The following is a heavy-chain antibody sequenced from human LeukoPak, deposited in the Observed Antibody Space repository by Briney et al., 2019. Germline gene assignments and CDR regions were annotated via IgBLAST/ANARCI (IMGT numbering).Heavy chain of an antibody. CDR1: GGSISSDSYY. Sequence: KASETLSLTCTVSGGSISSDSYYWAWIRQPPGKGLEWIASIYYSGSTYYNPSLKSRVTISVDTSKNQFSLKLSSVTAADTAVYYCARAEYYFDYWGQGTLVTVSS. J-gene: IGHJ4*02. CDR3: ARAEYYFDY. V-gene: IGHV4-39*07. CDR2: IYYSGST.